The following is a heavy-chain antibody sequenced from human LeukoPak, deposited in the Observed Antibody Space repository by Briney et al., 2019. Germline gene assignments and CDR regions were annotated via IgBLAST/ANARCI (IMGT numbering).Heavy chain of an antibody. CDR1: GGSISTYY. D-gene: IGHD3-22*01. J-gene: IGHJ2*01. CDR2: IYYTGST. Sequence: SETLSLTCTVSGGSISTYYWSWIRQPPGKGLEWVGNIYYTGSTIYNPSLESRVTMSVDTSENQLFLNLTSVTAADTAVYYCAKGMFGYLGGLYWYFDLWGRGTLVTVSS. CDR3: AKGMFGYLGGLYWYFDL. V-gene: IGHV4-59*01.